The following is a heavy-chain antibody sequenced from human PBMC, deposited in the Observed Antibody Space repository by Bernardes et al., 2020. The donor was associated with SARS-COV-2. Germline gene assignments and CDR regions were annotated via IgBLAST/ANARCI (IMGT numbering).Heavy chain of an antibody. D-gene: IGHD3-3*01. CDR2: MNWDGTTI. V-gene: IGHV3-74*01. Sequence: GGSLRLSCAASGFTFGIDWMHWVRQAPGKGLAWVARMNWDGTTINHAESVRGRFTISRDNVKNILYLQMHSLRADDTALYFCVKDLFGPYDSWGQGILVSVSS. CDR1: GFTFGIDW. J-gene: IGHJ4*02. CDR3: VKDLFGPYDS.